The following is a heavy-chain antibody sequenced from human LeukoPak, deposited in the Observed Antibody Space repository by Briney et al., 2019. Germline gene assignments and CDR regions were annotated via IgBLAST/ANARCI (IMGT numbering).Heavy chain of an antibody. CDR1: GFTFSNAW. CDR2: IKSKTDGGTT. V-gene: IGHV3-15*01. CDR3: TTSITMIVVVNADY. Sequence: GGSLRLSCPASGFTFSNAWMSWVRQAPGKGLAWVGRIKSKTDGGTTDYAAPVKGIFTISRDDSKSTLYLQMNSLKTADTSVYYCTTSITMIVVVNADYWGQGTLVTVSS. J-gene: IGHJ4*02. D-gene: IGHD3-22*01.